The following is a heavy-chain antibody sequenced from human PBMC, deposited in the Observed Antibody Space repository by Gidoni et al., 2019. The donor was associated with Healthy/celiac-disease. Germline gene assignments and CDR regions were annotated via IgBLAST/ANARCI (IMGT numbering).Heavy chain of an antibody. CDR3: ARDKGGSGKDI. Sequence: WMGWINPNSGGTNYAQKFQGRVTMTRDTSISTAYMELSRLRSDDTAVYYCARDKGGSGKDIWGQGTMVTVSS. D-gene: IGHD3-10*01. CDR2: INPNSGGT. V-gene: IGHV1-2*02. J-gene: IGHJ3*02.